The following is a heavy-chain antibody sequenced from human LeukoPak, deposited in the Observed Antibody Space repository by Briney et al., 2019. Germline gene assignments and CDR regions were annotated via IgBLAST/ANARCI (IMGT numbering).Heavy chain of an antibody. J-gene: IGHJ4*02. V-gene: IGHV3-23*01. CDR3: AKRGVVIRVILVGFHKEAFYFDS. CDR2: ISGSGGRT. CDR1: GITLSNYG. Sequence: GGSLRLSCAVSGITLSNYGMSWVRQAPGKGLEWVAGISGSGGRTTYGDSVKGRFTISRDNPKNTLYLQMNSLRAEDTAVYFCAKRGVVIRVILVGFHKEAFYFDSWGQGALVTVSS. D-gene: IGHD3-22*01.